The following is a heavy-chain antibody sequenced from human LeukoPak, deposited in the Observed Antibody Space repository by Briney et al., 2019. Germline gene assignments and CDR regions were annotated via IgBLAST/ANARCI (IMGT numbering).Heavy chain of an antibody. CDR2: ISWNSGSI. D-gene: IGHD6-6*01. CDR1: GFTFDDYA. J-gene: IGHJ4*02. V-gene: IGHV3-9*01. CDR3: AKDTSSGGNYFDY. Sequence: GGSLRLSCAASGFTFDDYAMHWVRQAPGKGLEWVSGISWNSGSIAYADSAKGRFTISRDNAKNSLYLQMNSLRAEDTALYYCAKDTSSGGNYFDYWGQGTLVTVSS.